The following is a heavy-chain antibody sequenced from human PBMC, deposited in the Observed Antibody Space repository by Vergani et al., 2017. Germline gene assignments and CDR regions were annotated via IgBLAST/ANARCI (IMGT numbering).Heavy chain of an antibody. J-gene: IGHJ4*02. V-gene: IGHV4-38-2*02. CDR2: IYHSGST. CDR1: GYSISSGYY. Sequence: QVQLQESGPGLLKPSETLSLTCAVSGYSISSGYYWGWIRQPPGKGLEWIGSIYHSGSTYYNPSLKSRVTISVDTSTHQFSLNLRSVTAADTAVYYCAREGYCTNGVCFTLFDVWGQGALVTVSS. D-gene: IGHD2-8*01. CDR3: AREGYCTNGVCFTLFDV.